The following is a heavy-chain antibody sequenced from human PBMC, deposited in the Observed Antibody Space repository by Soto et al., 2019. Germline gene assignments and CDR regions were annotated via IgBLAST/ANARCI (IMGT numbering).Heavy chain of an antibody. Sequence: QLQLQESGPGLVKPSETLSLTCTVSGGSISSSSYYWGWIRQPPGKGLEWIGSIYYSGSTYYNPSLKSRVTISVDTSKNQFSLKLSSVTAADTAVYYCARPSSGWYPSYDYWGQGTLVTVSS. V-gene: IGHV4-39*01. CDR3: ARPSSGWYPSYDY. CDR2: IYYSGST. CDR1: GGSISSSSYY. D-gene: IGHD6-19*01. J-gene: IGHJ4*02.